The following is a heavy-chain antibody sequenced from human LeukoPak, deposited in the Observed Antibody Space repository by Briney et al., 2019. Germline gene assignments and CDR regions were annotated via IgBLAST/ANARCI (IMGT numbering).Heavy chain of an antibody. CDR3: ARDLDRSYPNWFDP. D-gene: IGHD1-1*01. Sequence: GGSLRLSSAASGFTFSGVWRHWVRQAPGKGLVWVSRIEGDGSISYADSVKGRFTISRDNAKHTLYLQMNSLRAEDTAVYYCARDLDRSYPNWFDPWGQGTLVTVSS. V-gene: IGHV3-74*01. CDR2: IEGDGSI. J-gene: IGHJ5*02. CDR1: GFTFSGVW.